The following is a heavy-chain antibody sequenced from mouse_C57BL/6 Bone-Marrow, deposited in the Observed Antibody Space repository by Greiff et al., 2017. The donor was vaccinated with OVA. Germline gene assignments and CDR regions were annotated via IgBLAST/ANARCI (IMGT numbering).Heavy chain of an antibody. V-gene: IGHV1-59*01. CDR1: GYTFTSYW. CDR2: IDPSDSYT. Sequence: QVQLQQPGAELVRPGTSVKLSCKASGYTFTSYWMHWVKQRPGQGLEWIGVIDPSDSYTNYNQKFKGKATLTVDTSSSTAYMQLSSLTSEDSAVYYCARSGRQLRLRNRYYAMDYWGQGTSVTVSS. CDR3: ARSGRQLRLRNRYYAMDY. D-gene: IGHD3-2*02. J-gene: IGHJ4*01.